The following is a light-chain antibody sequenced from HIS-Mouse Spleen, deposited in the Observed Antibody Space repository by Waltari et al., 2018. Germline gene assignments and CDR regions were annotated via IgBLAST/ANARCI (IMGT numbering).Light chain of an antibody. Sequence: VLTQSPGTLSLSPWEIATLSCRASQSVSSSYLAWYQQKPGQAPRLLIYGASSRATGIPDRFSGSGSGTDFTLTISRLAPEDFAVYYCQQYGSSPFTFGPGTKVDIK. CDR1: QSVSSSY. J-gene: IGKJ3*01. CDR3: QQYGSSPFT. CDR2: GAS. V-gene: IGKV3-20*01.